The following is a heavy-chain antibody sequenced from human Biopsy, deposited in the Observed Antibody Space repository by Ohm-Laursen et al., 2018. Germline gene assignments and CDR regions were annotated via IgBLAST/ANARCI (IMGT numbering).Heavy chain of an antibody. J-gene: IGHJ4*02. V-gene: IGHV1-24*01. D-gene: IGHD1-1*01. CDR1: GYTLTALS. Sequence: ASVKVSCKVSGYTLTALSMHWVRQAPGRGLEWMGGFAPKNGKTIYAQKFQGRITMTEDTSTDTAYMELSSLRSEDTAVYYCAADINVWNVNYWGQGTQVTVSS. CDR3: AADINVWNVNY. CDR2: FAPKNGKT.